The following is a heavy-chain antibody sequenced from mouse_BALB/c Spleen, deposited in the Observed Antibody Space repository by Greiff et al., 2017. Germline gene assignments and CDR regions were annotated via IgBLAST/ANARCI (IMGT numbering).Heavy chain of an antibody. V-gene: IGHV5-12-1*01. CDR1: GFAFSSYD. J-gene: IGHJ4*01. Sequence: EVQVVESGGGLVKPGGSLKLSCAASGFAFSSYDMSWVRQTPEKRLEWVAYISSGGGSTYYPDTVKGRFTISRDNAKNTLYLQMSSLKSEDTAMYYCARHDPLSGTGYAMDYWGQGTSVTVSS. CDR3: ARHDPLSGTGYAMDY. CDR2: ISSGGGST. D-gene: IGHD4-1*01.